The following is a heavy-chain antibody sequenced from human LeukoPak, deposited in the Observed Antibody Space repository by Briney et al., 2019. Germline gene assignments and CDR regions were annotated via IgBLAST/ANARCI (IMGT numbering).Heavy chain of an antibody. J-gene: IGHJ4*02. CDR2: ISGSGGST. D-gene: IGHD3-9*01. Sequence: HPGGSLRLSCAASGFTFSIYAMSWVRQAPGKGLEWVSAISGSGGSTYYADSVKGRFTISRDNSKNTLYLQMNSLRAEDTAVYYCARARRYYDILTGYFWGQGTLVTVSS. CDR3: ARARRYYDILTGYF. V-gene: IGHV3-23*01. CDR1: GFTFSIYA.